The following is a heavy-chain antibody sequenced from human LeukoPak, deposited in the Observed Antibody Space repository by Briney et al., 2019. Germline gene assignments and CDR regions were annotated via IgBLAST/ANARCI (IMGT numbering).Heavy chain of an antibody. CDR1: GGSFSDYY. CDR2: IYYTGST. CDR3: ARARNSISDAFDI. V-gene: IGHV4-59*01. J-gene: IGHJ3*02. Sequence: SEXLSLTCAVYGGSFSDYYWTWLRQPPGKGLEWIGYIYYTGSTNYNPSLKSRVTISLDTSKNQFSLKLSSVTAADTAVYYCARARNSISDAFDIWGQGAMVTVSS. D-gene: IGHD3-3*02.